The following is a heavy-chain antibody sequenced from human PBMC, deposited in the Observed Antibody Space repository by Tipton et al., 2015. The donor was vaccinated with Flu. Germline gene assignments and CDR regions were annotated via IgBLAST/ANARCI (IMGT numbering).Heavy chain of an antibody. J-gene: IGHJ4*02. CDR2: IYSSGST. Sequence: LSPTCTVSGGSISNYYWSWIRQPAGKGLGWIGRIYSSGSTNYNPSLKSRVTMLVDTSKNQFSLKMRSVTAADTAVNYCARFSVLGESAYWGQGTLVTVSP. CDR1: GGSISNYY. D-gene: IGHD3-10*01. CDR3: ARFSVLGESAY. V-gene: IGHV4-4*07.